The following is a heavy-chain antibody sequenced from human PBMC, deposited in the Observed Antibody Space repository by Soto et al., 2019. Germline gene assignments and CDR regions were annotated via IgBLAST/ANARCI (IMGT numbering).Heavy chain of an antibody. J-gene: IGHJ4*02. CDR2: ISGSGGST. V-gene: IGHV3-23*01. D-gene: IGHD3-10*01. Sequence: GGSLRLSCAASGFTFSSYAMSWVRQAPGKGLEWVSAISGSGGSTYYADSVKGRFTISRDNSKNTLYLQMNSLRAEDTAVYYCAKDLYWGVEMATNAFDYWGQGTLVTVSS. CDR3: AKDLYWGVEMATNAFDY. CDR1: GFTFSSYA.